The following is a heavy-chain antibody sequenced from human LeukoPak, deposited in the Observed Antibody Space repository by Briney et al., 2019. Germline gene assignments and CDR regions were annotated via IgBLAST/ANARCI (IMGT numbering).Heavy chain of an antibody. V-gene: IGHV4-31*03. J-gene: IGHJ6*02. D-gene: IGHD3-10*01. CDR2: IYYSGST. CDR1: GGSISSGGYY. CDR3: ATTMVRGAARRNYYYYGMDV. Sequence: PSETLSLTCTVSGGSISSGGYYWSWIRQHPGKGLEWIGYIYYSGSTYYNPSLKSRVTISVDTSKNQFSLKLSSVTAADTAVYYCATTMVRGAARRNYYYYGMDVWGQGTTVTVSS.